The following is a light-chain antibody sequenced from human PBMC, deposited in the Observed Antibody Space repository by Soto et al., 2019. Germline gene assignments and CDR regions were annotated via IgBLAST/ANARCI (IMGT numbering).Light chain of an antibody. CDR1: QSIGGF. V-gene: IGKV1-39*01. Sequence: DIQMTQSPSSLSVSVGDGVTITCRASQSIGGFLNWYQQKLGKAPKLLIYAASSLQSGVPSRFSGSGSGTDFTLTISSLQPEDFATYYCQQSYSTPLTFGGGTKVDSK. CDR3: QQSYSTPLT. J-gene: IGKJ4*01. CDR2: AAS.